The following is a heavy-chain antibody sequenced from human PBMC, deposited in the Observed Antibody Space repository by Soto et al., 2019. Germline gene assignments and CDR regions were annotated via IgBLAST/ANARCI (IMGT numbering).Heavy chain of an antibody. CDR2: ISAHNGNT. J-gene: IGHJ4*02. V-gene: IGHV1-18*01. CDR3: ARGRYGDY. CDR1: GYTFTSYG. Sequence: QVHLVQSGAEVKKPGASVKVSCKASGYTFTSYGITWVRQAPGQGLEWMGWISAHNGNTDYAQKLQGRVIVTRDTSTSTAYMALRSLISVDTAVYYCARGRYGDYWGQGALVTVSS. D-gene: IGHD1-1*01.